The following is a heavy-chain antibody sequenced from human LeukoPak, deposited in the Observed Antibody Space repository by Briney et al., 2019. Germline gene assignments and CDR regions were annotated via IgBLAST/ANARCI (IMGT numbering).Heavy chain of an antibody. CDR2: TSAYNGNT. J-gene: IGHJ6*02. V-gene: IGHV1-18*01. CDR1: GYTFTSYG. CDR3: AGDTPRYSSSWYGYYGMDV. D-gene: IGHD6-13*01. Sequence: GASVKVSCKASGYTFTSYGISWVRQAPGQGLEWMGWTSAYNGNTNYAQKLQGRVTMTTDTSTSTAYMELRSLRSNDTAVYYCAGDTPRYSSSWYGYYGMDVWGQGTTVTVSS.